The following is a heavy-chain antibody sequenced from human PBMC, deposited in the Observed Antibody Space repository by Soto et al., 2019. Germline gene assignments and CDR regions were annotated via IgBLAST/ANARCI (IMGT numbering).Heavy chain of an antibody. V-gene: IGHV4-4*02. Sequence: SETLSLTCAVSGGSISSSNWWSWVRQPRGKGLEWIGEIYHSGSTNYNPSLKSRVTISVDTSKNQFSLKLSSVTAADTAVYYCARRLYYDSSGFEGGGMDVWGQGTKVT. J-gene: IGHJ6*02. CDR2: IYHSGST. CDR3: ARRLYYDSSGFEGGGMDV. D-gene: IGHD3-22*01. CDR1: GGSISSSNW.